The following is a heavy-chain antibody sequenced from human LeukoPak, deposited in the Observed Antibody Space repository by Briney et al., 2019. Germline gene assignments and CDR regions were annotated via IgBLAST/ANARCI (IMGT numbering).Heavy chain of an antibody. CDR2: ITPSGGI. CDR1: GYTFSNYD. CDR3: ARDPSHYDILTGYYYYYMDV. D-gene: IGHD3-9*01. V-gene: IGHV1-46*01. J-gene: IGHJ6*03. Sequence: GASVKVSCKASGYTFSNYDMNWVRQAPGQGLEWMGMITPSGGISHAQKFQGRVTMTRDMSTNTVYMELSSLRSEDTAVYYCARDPSHYDILTGYYYYYMDVWGKGTTVTISS.